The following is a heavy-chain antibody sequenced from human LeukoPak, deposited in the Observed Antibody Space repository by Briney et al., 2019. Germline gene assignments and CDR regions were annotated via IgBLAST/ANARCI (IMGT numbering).Heavy chain of an antibody. D-gene: IGHD6-13*01. J-gene: IGHJ6*03. V-gene: IGHV4-34*01. CDR1: GGSFSGYY. CDR2: INHSGGT. Sequence: SETLSLTCAVYGGSFSGYYWSWIRQPPGKGLEWIGEINHSGGTNYNPSLKSRVTISVDTSKNQFSLKLSSVTAADTAVYYCARYKGSSWYYYMDVWGKGTTVTISS. CDR3: ARYKGSSWYYYMDV.